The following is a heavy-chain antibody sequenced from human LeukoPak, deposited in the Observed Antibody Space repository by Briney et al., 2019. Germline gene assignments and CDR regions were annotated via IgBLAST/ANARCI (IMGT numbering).Heavy chain of an antibody. J-gene: IGHJ5*02. CDR3: AREGVANWFDP. CDR2: ISSSGSTT. V-gene: IGHV3-48*03. CDR1: GFTFSSYE. Sequence: GGSLRLSCAASGFTFSSYEMNWVRQAPGKGLEWVSYISSSGSTTYYADSVKGRFTISRDNAKNSLYPQMNSLRAEDTAVYYCAREGVANWFDPWGQGTLVTVSS. D-gene: IGHD3-3*01.